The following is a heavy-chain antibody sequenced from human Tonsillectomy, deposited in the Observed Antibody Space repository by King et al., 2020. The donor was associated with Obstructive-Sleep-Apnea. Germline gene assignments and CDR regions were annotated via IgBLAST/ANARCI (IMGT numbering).Heavy chain of an antibody. J-gene: IGHJ4*02. Sequence: DVQLVESGGGLVQPGGSLRLFCAASGFTFRNFAMSWVRLAPGKGLEWVSVSVASGVTSDSTDSAKGRFTTSRDNSKNTLYLQMNSLRAEDTALYYCAKGPAQQVVPNYFDYWGQGTLVTVSS. CDR3: AKGPAQQVVPNYFDY. V-gene: IGHV3-23*04. CDR1: GFTFRNFA. CDR2: SVASGVTS. D-gene: IGHD6-13*01.